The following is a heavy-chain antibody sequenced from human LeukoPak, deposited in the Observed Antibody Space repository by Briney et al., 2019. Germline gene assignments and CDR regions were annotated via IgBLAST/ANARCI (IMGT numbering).Heavy chain of an antibody. D-gene: IGHD4-17*01. CDR3: ARDGTTVATNYYYGMDV. CDR2: ISISGSTI. J-gene: IGHJ6*02. V-gene: IGHV3-48*03. CDR1: GLTFSSYH. Sequence: PGGSLRLSCAASGLTFSSYHINWVRQAPGKGLEWVSYISISGSTIYYADSVKGRFTTSRDNAKNSLFLQMNSLRAEDTAVYYCARDGTTVATNYYYGMDVWGQGTTVTVSS.